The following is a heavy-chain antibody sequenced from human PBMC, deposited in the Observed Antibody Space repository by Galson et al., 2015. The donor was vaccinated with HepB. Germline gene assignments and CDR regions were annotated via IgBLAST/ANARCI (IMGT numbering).Heavy chain of an antibody. V-gene: IGHV3-23*01. CDR2: ISGRGDNT. Sequence: SLRLSCAASGFTFSGYAMSWVRQAPGKGLEWVSSISGRGDNTYYADSVKGRFTISRDNSRSTLYLQMNSLRAEDTAVYYCAKDPPRGVINGGRAVDVWGQGTMVAVSS. D-gene: IGHD3-10*01. CDR3: AKDPPRGVINGGRAVDV. J-gene: IGHJ3*01. CDR1: GFTFSGYA.